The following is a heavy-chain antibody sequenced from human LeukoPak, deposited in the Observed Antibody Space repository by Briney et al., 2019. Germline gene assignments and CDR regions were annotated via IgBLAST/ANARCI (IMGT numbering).Heavy chain of an antibody. CDR3: ATVAAGFY. Sequence: PGGSLRLSCAASGFSFSAYSMNCGRQAPGKGLQWVSSISGTSTYIYYADSVRGRFTISRDNAKNSLYLQMSSLRAEDTAVYYCATVAAGFYWGQGTLVTVSS. CDR1: GFSFSAYS. CDR2: ISGTSTYI. D-gene: IGHD6-13*01. V-gene: IGHV3-21*01. J-gene: IGHJ4*02.